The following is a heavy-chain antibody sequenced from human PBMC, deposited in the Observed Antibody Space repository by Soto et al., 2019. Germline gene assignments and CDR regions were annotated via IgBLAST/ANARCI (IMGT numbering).Heavy chain of an antibody. Sequence: GGSLRLSCAASGFTFSNAWMSWVRQAPGKGLEWVGRIKSKADGGTTDYAAPVKGRFTISRDDSKNTLYLQMNSLKTEDTVVYYCTTAVLLYGDYFDYWGQGTLVTVSS. CDR3: TTAVLLYGDYFDY. CDR1: GFTFSNAW. CDR2: IKSKADGGTT. V-gene: IGHV3-15*01. J-gene: IGHJ4*02. D-gene: IGHD2-2*02.